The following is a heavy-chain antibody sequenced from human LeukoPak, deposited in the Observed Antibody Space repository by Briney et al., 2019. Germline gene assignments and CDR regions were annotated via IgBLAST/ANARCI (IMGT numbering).Heavy chain of an antibody. CDR3: SRGGLYRYSGTSGDY. J-gene: IGHJ4*02. V-gene: IGHV3-7*01. CDR2: INQHGSET. CDR1: GFSFSSYW. D-gene: IGHD1-26*01. Sequence: GGSLRLSCEVSGFSFSSYWMVWVRQAPGKGLEWVANINQHGSETYYVDSVKGRFIISRDNAKNSLFLQMDSVTGEDTAVYYCSRGGLYRYSGTSGDYWGQGTLVTISS.